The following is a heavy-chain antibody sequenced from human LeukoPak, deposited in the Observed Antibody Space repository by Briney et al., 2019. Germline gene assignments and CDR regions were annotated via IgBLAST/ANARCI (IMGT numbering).Heavy chain of an antibody. CDR1: GYTFTGYY. J-gene: IGHJ6*03. D-gene: IGHD4-17*01. CDR3: ARFNGDFHYMDV. CDR2: INPNSGGT. Sequence: APVKVSCKASGYTFTGYYMHWVRQAPGQGLEWMGWINPNSGGTDYAQKFQGRVTMTRDMSISTAYMELTRLTSDDTAVYYCARFNGDFHYMDVWGKGTTVTVSS. V-gene: IGHV1-2*02.